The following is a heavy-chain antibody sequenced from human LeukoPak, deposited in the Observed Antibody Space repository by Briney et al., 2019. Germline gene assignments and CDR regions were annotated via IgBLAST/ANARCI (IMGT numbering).Heavy chain of an antibody. CDR1: GGSISSYY. Sequence: SETLSLTCTVSGGSISSYYWSWFRQPPGKGLECIGYIYYNGDTNYNPSLKSRVTISVDTSKNQFSLKPSSVTAADTAVYYCARHCSGGSCYSAFDHWGQGTLVTVSS. V-gene: IGHV4-59*08. CDR3: ARHCSGGSCYSAFDH. D-gene: IGHD2-15*01. J-gene: IGHJ4*02. CDR2: IYYNGDT.